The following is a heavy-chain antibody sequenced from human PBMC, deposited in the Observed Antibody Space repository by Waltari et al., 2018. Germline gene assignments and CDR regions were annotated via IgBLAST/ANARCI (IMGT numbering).Heavy chain of an antibody. CDR2: INHSGST. J-gene: IGHJ6*03. Sequence: QVQLQQWGAGLLKPSETLSLTCAVYGGFFRGYYWSWIRQPPGKGLEWIGEINHSGSTNYNPSLKSRVTISVDTSKNQFSLKLSSVTAADTAVYYCARGAGNRYYYYYMDVWGKGTTVTVSS. V-gene: IGHV4-34*01. CDR3: ARGAGNRYYYYYMDV. CDR1: GGFFRGYY. D-gene: IGHD4-4*01.